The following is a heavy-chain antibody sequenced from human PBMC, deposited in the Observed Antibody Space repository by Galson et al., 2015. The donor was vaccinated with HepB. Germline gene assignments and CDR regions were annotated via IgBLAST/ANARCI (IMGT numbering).Heavy chain of an antibody. CDR1: GFSLNSRGVA. Sequence: PALVKPTQTLTLTCSFSGFSLNSRGVAVGWIRQPPGKALEWLALMSWDGAERYSPSLKSRVTISKDTSQNHVVLTLTKMDPVDTGTYYCAQLDVLSASHHAFAVWGQGTRVSVSS. J-gene: IGHJ3*01. CDR2: MSWDGAE. CDR3: AQLDVLSASHHAFAV. D-gene: IGHD3-10*02. V-gene: IGHV2-5*02.